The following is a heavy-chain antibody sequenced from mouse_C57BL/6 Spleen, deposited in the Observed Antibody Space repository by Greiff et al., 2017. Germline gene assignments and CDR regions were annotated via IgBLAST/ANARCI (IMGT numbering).Heavy chain of an antibody. CDR3: ARVGRWESFDY. J-gene: IGHJ2*01. CDR2: INYDGSST. D-gene: IGHD4-1*01. Sequence: EVNLVESEGGLVQPGSSMKLSCTASGFTFSDYYMAWVRQVPEKGLEWVANINYDGSSTYYLDSLKSRFIISRDNAKNILYLQMSSLKSEDTATYYCARVGRWESFDYWGQGTTLTVSS. V-gene: IGHV5-16*01. CDR1: GFTFSDYY.